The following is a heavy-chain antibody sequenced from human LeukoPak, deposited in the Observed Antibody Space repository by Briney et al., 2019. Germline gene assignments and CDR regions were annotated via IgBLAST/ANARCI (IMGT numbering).Heavy chain of an antibody. CDR2: INPNSGGT. Sequence: ASVKVSCKASGYTFTGYYMHWVRQAPGQGLEWMGWINPNSGGTNYAQKFQGRVTMTRDTSISTAYMELSRLRSDDTAVYYCARDFYYGSGSYYNYYYYYMDVWGKGTTVTASS. D-gene: IGHD3-10*01. V-gene: IGHV1-2*02. J-gene: IGHJ6*03. CDR3: ARDFYYGSGSYYNYYYYYMDV. CDR1: GYTFTGYY.